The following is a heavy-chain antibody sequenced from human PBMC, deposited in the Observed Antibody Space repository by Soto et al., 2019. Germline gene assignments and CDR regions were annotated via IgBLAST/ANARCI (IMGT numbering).Heavy chain of an antibody. CDR3: ARSSVAALNYYYYYYMDV. CDR1: GGSISSYY. V-gene: IGHV4-59*01. Sequence: QVQLQESGPGLVKPSETLSLTCTVSGGSISSYYWSWIRQPPGKGLEWIGYIYYSGSTNYNPSLKSRVTISVDTSKNQFSLKLSSVTAADTAVYYCARSSVAALNYYYYYYMDVWGKGTTVTVS. D-gene: IGHD2-15*01. CDR2: IYYSGST. J-gene: IGHJ6*03.